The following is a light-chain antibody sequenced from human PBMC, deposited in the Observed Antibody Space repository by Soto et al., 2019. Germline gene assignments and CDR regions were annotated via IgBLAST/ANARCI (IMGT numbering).Light chain of an antibody. CDR3: QQTDNFPLT. CDR1: QGIRYD. Sequence: IQMTQSPSSLSASCGDRGTITCRASQGIRYDLGWYQQKQGKAPKXLIYDASSLESGVPSRFSGSGYGTEFNLTISSLQPEDFATYYCQQTDNFPLTFGQGTRLEIK. J-gene: IGKJ5*01. V-gene: IGKV1-17*01. CDR2: DAS.